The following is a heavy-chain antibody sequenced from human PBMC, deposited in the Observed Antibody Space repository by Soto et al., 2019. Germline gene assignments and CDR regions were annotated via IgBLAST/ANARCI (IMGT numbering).Heavy chain of an antibody. Sequence: QVQLVQSGAEVKKPGASVKVSCKASGYSFSDYDINWVRQATGQGPEWMGWMNPNSGNTGYAQKFKGRVTMTGNTSINTAYMELSSLGSEDTAVYYCARDNRYNWNDEGWFDPWGQGTLVTVSS. CDR1: GYSFSDYD. J-gene: IGHJ5*02. D-gene: IGHD1-20*01. V-gene: IGHV1-8*01. CDR2: MNPNSGNT. CDR3: ARDNRYNWNDEGWFDP.